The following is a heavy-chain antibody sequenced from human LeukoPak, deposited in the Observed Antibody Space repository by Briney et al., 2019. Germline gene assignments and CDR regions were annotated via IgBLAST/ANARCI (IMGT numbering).Heavy chain of an antibody. CDR2: IHHSGST. V-gene: IGHV4-38-2*02. CDR1: GYSISSGYY. Sequence: SETLSLTCTVSGYSISSGYYWGWIRQPPGKGLEWIGSIHHSGSTYYNPSLKSRVTISVDTSKNQFSLKLSSVTAADTAVYYCAFQLRPYYSNYPEAFDYWGQGTLVTVSS. D-gene: IGHD4-11*01. CDR3: AFQLRPYYSNYPEAFDY. J-gene: IGHJ4*02.